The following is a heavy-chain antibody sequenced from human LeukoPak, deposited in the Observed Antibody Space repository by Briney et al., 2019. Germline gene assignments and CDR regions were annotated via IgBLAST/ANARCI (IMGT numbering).Heavy chain of an antibody. J-gene: IGHJ6*03. CDR2: ISGGSGST. CDR1: GFTFSSYA. Sequence: GGSLRLSCAASGFTFSSYAMSWVRQAPGKGLEWVSTISGGSGSTFFAGSVKGRFTISRDNSKGTLYLQMNSLRAEDTAVYSCAKLGGNSNFYYYYMDVWGKGTTVTVSS. CDR3: AKLGGNSNFYYYYMDV. D-gene: IGHD4-23*01. V-gene: IGHV3-23*01.